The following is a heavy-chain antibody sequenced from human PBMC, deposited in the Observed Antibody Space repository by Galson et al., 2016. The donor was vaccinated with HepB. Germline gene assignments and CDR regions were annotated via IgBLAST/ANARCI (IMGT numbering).Heavy chain of an antibody. V-gene: IGHV3-23*01. Sequence: SLSISCAASGFSFAGSAMHWVRQAPGKALEGASTIDEINDNRWSDVPVEVRFSISRDNSMNTLYLQMDTLKPEDTAVYYCARSSSAWMSDCLDSWGQGTLVIVSS. CDR1: GFSFAGSA. J-gene: IGHJ4*02. CDR3: ARSSSAWMSDCLDS. D-gene: IGHD2-2*01. CDR2: IDEINDNR.